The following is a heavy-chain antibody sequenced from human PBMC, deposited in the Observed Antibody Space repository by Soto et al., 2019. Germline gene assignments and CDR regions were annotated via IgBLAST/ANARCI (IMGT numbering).Heavy chain of an antibody. J-gene: IGHJ4*02. D-gene: IGHD3-10*01. CDR2: INPNSGGT. CDR1: GYTFTGYY. V-gene: IGHV1-2*04. Sequence: ASVKVSCKASGYTFTGYYMHWVRQAPGQGLEWMGWINPNSGGTNYAQKFQGWVTMTRDTSISTAYMELSRLRSDDTAVYYCARATMVRGVIISVRYFDYWGQGTLVTVSS. CDR3: ARATMVRGVIISVRYFDY.